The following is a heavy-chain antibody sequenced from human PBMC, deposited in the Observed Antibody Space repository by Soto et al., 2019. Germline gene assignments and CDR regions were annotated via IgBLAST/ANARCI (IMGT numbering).Heavy chain of an antibody. CDR1: GFTFHTYW. D-gene: IGHD5-12*01. Sequence: PGGSLRLSCAASGFTFHTYWMHWVRQAPGKGPVWVSRIDSYGSSTTYADSVKGRFTISRDNAWDTLYLQMNSLRADDTAVYYCATSEVDSRFYFEYCGQGTLVTVSS. J-gene: IGHJ4*02. CDR3: ATSEVDSRFYFEY. CDR2: IDSYGSST. V-gene: IGHV3-74*01.